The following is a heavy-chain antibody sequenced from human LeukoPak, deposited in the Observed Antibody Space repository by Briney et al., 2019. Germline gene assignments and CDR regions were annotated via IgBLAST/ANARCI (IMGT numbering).Heavy chain of an antibody. CDR1: GFTFSSYG. D-gene: IGHD6-19*01. V-gene: IGHV3-30*02. CDR3: AKDASSSVAGSSLDY. Sequence: GGSLRLSCAASGFTFSSYGMHWVRQAPGKGLEWVAFIRYDGSNKYYADSVKGRFTISRDNSKNTLYLQMNSLRAEDTAVYYCAKDASSSVAGSSLDYWGQGTLVTVSS. J-gene: IGHJ4*02. CDR2: IRYDGSNK.